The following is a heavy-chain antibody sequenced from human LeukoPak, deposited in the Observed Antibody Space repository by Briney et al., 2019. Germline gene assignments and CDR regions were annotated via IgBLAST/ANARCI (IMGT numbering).Heavy chain of an antibody. D-gene: IGHD3-22*01. J-gene: IGHJ4*02. CDR2: IIPIFGTA. CDR3: ARDLLRGYYSDY. CDR1: GYMFTSFG. V-gene: IGHV1-69*13. Sequence: SVKVSCKASGYMFTSFGMNWVRQAPGQGLEWMGGIIPIFGTANYAQKFQGRVTITADESTSTAYMELSSLRSEDTAVYYCARDLLRGYYSDYWGQGTLVTVSS.